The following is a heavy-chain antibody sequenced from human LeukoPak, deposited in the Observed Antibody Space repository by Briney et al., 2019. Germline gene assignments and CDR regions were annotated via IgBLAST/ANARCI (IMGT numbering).Heavy chain of an antibody. CDR1: GFTFSDSY. D-gene: IGHD3-3*01. CDR3: ARNFFG. V-gene: IGHV3-11*04. CDR2: ITPRGGTV. J-gene: IGHJ4*03. Sequence: PGGSLRLSCAASGFTFSDSYMSWIRQAPGKGLEWVSYITPRGGTVYYADSVKGRFTISRDNAKNSLYLQMNSLRAEDTAVYYCARNFFGWGQGTLVTVS.